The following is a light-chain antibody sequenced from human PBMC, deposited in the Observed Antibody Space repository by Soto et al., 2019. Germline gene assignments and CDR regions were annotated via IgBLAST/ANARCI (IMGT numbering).Light chain of an antibody. CDR2: GSS. Sequence: IVMTQSPATLTVSLGKGATLSCRASQSVNTNVAWYQQKPGQAPRLLIYGSSTRATGIPDRFSGSGSGTDFALTISSRQSEDFAVYYCQQYNDWPFFTFGPGTKVEIK. CDR1: QSVNTN. CDR3: QQYNDWPFFT. J-gene: IGKJ3*01. V-gene: IGKV3-15*01.